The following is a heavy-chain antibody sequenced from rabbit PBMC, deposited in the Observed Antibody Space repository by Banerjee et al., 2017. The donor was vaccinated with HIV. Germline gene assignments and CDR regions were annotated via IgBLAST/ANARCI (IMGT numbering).Heavy chain of an antibody. CDR1: GFDFSTYS. D-gene: IGHD1-1*01. CDR3: ARDLDGVIGWNFGW. V-gene: IGHV1S45*01. CDR2: IYAGSTGTT. J-gene: IGHJ4*01. Sequence: QEQLVESGGGLVQPGGSLKLSCKASGFDFSTYSMSWVRQAPGKGLEWIGYIYAGSTGTTDYASWAKGQFTFSKTSSTTVTLQMASLTAADTATYFCARDLDGVIGWNFGWWGPGTLVTVS.